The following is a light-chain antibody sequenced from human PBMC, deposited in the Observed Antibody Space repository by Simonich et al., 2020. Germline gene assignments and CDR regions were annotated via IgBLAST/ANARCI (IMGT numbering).Light chain of an antibody. J-gene: IGKJ1*01. V-gene: IGKV3-15*01. CDR1: QRVSSN. CDR3: QQYNNWPPWK. Sequence: EIVMTQSPATLSVSPGERATLSCRASQRVSSNLAWYQQKPGQAPRLVIYGASTRATGIPARVSGSGSGTEFTLTISSLQSEDFAVYYCQQYNNWPPWKFGQGTKVEIK. CDR2: GAS.